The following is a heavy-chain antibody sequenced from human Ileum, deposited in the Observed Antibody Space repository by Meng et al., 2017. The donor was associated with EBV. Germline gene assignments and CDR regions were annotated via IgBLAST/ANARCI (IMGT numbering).Heavy chain of an antibody. Sequence: SDHGLLRLSGTLSVTCAVSGVSLSSKNWWSRVRQPPGKGLEWIGEIYHSGGTNYNPFFKSRVNMSVDKSKNQISLNLGSVTAADTAVYYCASGRDYAWHSWGRGTLVTVSS. V-gene: IGHV4-4*02. CDR3: ASGRDYAWHS. CDR2: IYHSGGT. J-gene: IGHJ4*02. CDR1: GVSLSSKNW. D-gene: IGHD4-17*01.